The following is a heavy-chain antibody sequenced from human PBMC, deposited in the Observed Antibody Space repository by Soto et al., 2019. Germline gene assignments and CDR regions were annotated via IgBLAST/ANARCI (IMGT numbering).Heavy chain of an antibody. J-gene: IGHJ4*02. Sequence: PGGSLRLSCAASGFPFSSYAMSWVRQAPGKGLEWVSYISSSGSTIYYADSVKGRFTISRDNAKNSLYLQMNSLRAEDTAVYYCARDASSGWYVFDYWGQGTLVTVSS. CDR1: GFPFSSYA. CDR3: ARDASSGWYVFDY. D-gene: IGHD6-19*01. CDR2: ISSSGSTI. V-gene: IGHV3-48*04.